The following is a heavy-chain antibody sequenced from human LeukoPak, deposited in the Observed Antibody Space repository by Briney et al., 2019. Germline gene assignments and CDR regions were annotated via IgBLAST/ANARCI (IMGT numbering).Heavy chain of an antibody. CDR2: ISSSSSTI. Sequence: GGSLRLSCAASGFTFSSYSMNWVRQAPGKGLEWVSYISSSSSTIYYADSVKGRFTISRDNAKNSLYLQMNSLRAEDTAVYYCATLHMDTAMAYFDYWGQGTLVTVSS. CDR1: GFTFSSYS. CDR3: ATLHMDTAMAYFDY. D-gene: IGHD5-18*01. J-gene: IGHJ4*02. V-gene: IGHV3-48*01.